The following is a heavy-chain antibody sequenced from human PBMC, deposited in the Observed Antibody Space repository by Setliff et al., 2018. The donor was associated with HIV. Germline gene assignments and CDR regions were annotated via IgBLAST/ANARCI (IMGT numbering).Heavy chain of an antibody. CDR1: GGTLSNYA. V-gene: IGHV1-69*13. Sequence: SVKVSCKASGGTLSNYAISWVRQAPGQGLEWMGGIIPIFGTAKYAQKFQGRLTITADESTSTAYMELSSLRSEDTAVYYCARDASISSPYDAFDIWGQGTMVTVSS. CDR2: IIPIFGTA. J-gene: IGHJ3*02. D-gene: IGHD6-6*01. CDR3: ARDASISSPYDAFDI.